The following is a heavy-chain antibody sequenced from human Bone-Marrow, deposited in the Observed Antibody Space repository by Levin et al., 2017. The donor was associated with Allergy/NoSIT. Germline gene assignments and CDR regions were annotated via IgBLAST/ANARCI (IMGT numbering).Heavy chain of an antibody. CDR1: EYPLIELS. V-gene: IGHV1-24*01. CDR3: ATESRSGGAPSWYFDL. J-gene: IGHJ2*01. Sequence: GASVKVSCKVSEYPLIELSVHWVRQAPGKGLEWVGGFDPVDGETIYAQKFQGRFTMTDDTSTDTAYMEVSSLRSEDTAVYYCATESRSGGAPSWYFDLWGRGTLVTVSS. CDR2: FDPVDGET. D-gene: IGHD2-15*01.